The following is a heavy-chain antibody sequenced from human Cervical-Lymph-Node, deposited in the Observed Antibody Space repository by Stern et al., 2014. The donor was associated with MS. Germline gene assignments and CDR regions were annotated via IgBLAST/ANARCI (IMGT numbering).Heavy chain of an antibody. D-gene: IGHD7-27*01. CDR2: IRRKTEGGTT. Sequence: EEQLVESGGGFVKPGGSLRLSCVVSGFSFSNAWMGWVRQAPGKGLEWVGRIRRKTEGGTTDYAASVKGRFIISRDDSQDTVYLQMNSLKTEDTAVYYCTNENWGRFENWGQGTQVTVSS. CDR3: TNENWGRFEN. V-gene: IGHV3-15*01. CDR1: GFSFSNAW. J-gene: IGHJ4*02.